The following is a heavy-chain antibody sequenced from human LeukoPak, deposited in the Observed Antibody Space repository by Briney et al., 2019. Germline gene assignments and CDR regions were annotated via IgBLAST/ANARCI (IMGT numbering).Heavy chain of an antibody. Sequence: PSETPSLTCAVYGGSFSGYYWSWIRQPPGKGLEWIGEINHSGSTNYNPSLKSRVTISVDTSKNQFSLKLSSVTAADTAVYYCARGPAYYYDSSGYGSWGQGTLVTVSS. CDR3: ARGPAYYYDSSGYGS. D-gene: IGHD3-22*01. V-gene: IGHV4-34*01. CDR1: GGSFSGYY. CDR2: INHSGST. J-gene: IGHJ5*02.